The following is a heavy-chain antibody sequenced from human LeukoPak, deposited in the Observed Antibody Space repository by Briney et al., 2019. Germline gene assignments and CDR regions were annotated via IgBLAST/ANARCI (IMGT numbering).Heavy chain of an antibody. CDR3: ARDRRLGLSSPNYYYYMDV. V-gene: IGHV4-30-4*08. D-gene: IGHD3-16*01. J-gene: IGHJ6*03. CDR2: IYYGGST. CDR1: GGSISSGDYY. Sequence: SQTLSLTCTVSGGSISSGDYYWSWIRQPPGKGLEWIGYIYYGGSTYYNPSLKSRVTISVDTSKNQFSLKLSSVTAADTAVYYCARDRRLGLSSPNYYYYMDVWGKGTTVTVSS.